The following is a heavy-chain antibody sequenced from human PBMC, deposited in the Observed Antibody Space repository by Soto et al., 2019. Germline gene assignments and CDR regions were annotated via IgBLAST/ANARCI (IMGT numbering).Heavy chain of an antibody. V-gene: IGHV4-39*01. J-gene: IGHJ4*02. D-gene: IGHD3-16*02. CDR3: ERYQDDIWGTYGWALCS. CDR1: GGSISSTAYY. Sequence: SETLSLTCTVSGGSISSTAYYWGWIRQPPGKGLEWIGSMLYSGSTYYIPSLKSRVTISVDTSKSQFSLRLSSVTAADTAVYFYERYQDDIWGTYGWALCSRGQGSVVP. CDR2: MLYSGST.